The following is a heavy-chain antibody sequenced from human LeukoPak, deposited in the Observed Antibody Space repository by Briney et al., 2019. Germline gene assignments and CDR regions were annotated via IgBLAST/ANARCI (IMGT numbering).Heavy chain of an antibody. Sequence: GGSLRLSCAASGFTFSTYYMSWVRRAPGKGLEWVANINHVGSEENYVGSVKGRFTISRDNAKNSLFLQMDSLRVEDTAVYYCARDIGHLDCWGQGALVTVSS. J-gene: IGHJ4*02. D-gene: IGHD1-26*01. CDR1: GFTFSTYY. CDR2: INHVGSEE. V-gene: IGHV3-7*01. CDR3: ARDIGHLDC.